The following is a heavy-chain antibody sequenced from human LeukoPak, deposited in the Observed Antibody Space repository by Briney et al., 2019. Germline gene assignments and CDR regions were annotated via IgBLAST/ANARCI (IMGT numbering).Heavy chain of an antibody. V-gene: IGHV4-61*05. D-gene: IGHD5-18*01. Sequence: SETLSLTCTVSGGSISSSDYYGAWIRQPPGKGLEWIGYIYYSGSTNYNPSLKSRVTISVDTSKNQFSLKLSSVTAADTAVYYCARRRYRYSSYYFDYWGQGTLVTVSS. CDR2: IYYSGST. CDR3: ARRRYRYSSYYFDY. CDR1: GGSISSSDYY. J-gene: IGHJ4*02.